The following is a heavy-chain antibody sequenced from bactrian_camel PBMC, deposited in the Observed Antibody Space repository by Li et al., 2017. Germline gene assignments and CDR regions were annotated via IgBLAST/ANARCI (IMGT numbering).Heavy chain of an antibody. D-gene: IGHD7*01. J-gene: IGHJ4*01. Sequence: HVQLVESGGGSVQAGGSLRLSCAASTGTFRSACMGWIRQVSGKEREGVAAIAGDGRTDYADSVKGRFTISRDGAKNIIALQMHSLKPEDTATYYCAAEGWPCNWWRETIDYWGQGTQVTVS. CDR2: IAGDGRT. CDR1: TGTFRSAC. V-gene: IGHV3S53*01. CDR3: AAEGWPCNWWRETIDY.